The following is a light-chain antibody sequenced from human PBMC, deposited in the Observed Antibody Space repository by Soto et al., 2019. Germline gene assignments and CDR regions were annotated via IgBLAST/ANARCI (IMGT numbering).Light chain of an antibody. J-gene: IGLJ1*01. Sequence: QSVLTQSPSASASLGASVKLTCTLSSGHSSYAIAWHQQQPEKGPRYLMNLNSDGSHTKGDGIPDRFSGSSSGAERYLTISSLQYEDEADYYCQTWGPGFYVFGTGTKLTVL. CDR1: SGHSSYA. V-gene: IGLV4-69*01. CDR2: LNSDGSH. CDR3: QTWGPGFYV.